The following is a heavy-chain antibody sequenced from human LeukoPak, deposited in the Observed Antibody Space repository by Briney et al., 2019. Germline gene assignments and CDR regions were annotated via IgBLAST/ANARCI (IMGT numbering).Heavy chain of an antibody. V-gene: IGHV3-21*01. CDR3: AELGITMIGGV. Sequence: GGSLRLSCAASGFTLSDYAMNWVRQAPGKGLEWVSSISSRSNYIYYADSVKGRFTISRDNAKNSLYLQMSSLRAEDTAVYYCAELGITMIGGVWGKGTTVTVSS. CDR1: GFTLSDYA. D-gene: IGHD3-10*02. J-gene: IGHJ6*04. CDR2: ISSRSNYI.